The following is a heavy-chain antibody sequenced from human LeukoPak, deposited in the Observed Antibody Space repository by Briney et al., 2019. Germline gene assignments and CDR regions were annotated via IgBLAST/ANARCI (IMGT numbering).Heavy chain of an antibody. CDR3: ARGDSSGWYGAFDI. D-gene: IGHD6-19*01. CDR1: GYTFTSYA. J-gene: IGHJ3*02. V-gene: IGHV1-3*01. Sequence: GASVKISCKATGYTFTSYAMHWVRQAPGQRLEWMGWINAGNGNTKYSQKFQGRVTITRDTSASTAYMGLSSLRSEDTAVYYCARGDSSGWYGAFDIWGQGTMVTVSS. CDR2: INAGNGNT.